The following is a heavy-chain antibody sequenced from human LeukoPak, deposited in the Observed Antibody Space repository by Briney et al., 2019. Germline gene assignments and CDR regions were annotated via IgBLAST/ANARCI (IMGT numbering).Heavy chain of an antibody. CDR3: ARDHYDSSEFDY. Sequence: QPGRSLRVSCAASGFTFRSHGMHWVRQSPGKGLEWVAVIWYDGSNKYYADSVKGRFTISRDNSKNTLDLQMNSLRAEDTAVYYCARDHYDSSEFDYWGQGTLVTVSS. J-gene: IGHJ4*02. D-gene: IGHD3-22*01. V-gene: IGHV3-33*01. CDR1: GFTFRSHG. CDR2: IWYDGSNK.